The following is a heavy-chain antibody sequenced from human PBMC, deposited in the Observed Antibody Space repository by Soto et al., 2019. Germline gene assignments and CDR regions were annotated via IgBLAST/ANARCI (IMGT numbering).Heavy chain of an antibody. J-gene: IGHJ4*02. CDR3: AKSYYYDSSGYSRFDY. V-gene: IGHV3-23*01. CDR1: GFTFSSYA. CDR2: ISGSGGST. Sequence: GGSLRLSCAASGFTFSSYAMSWVRQAPGKGLEWVSAISGSGGSTYYADSVKGRFTISRDNSKNTLYLQMNSLRAEDTAVYYCAKSYYYDSSGYSRFDYWGQGTLVTVSS. D-gene: IGHD3-22*01.